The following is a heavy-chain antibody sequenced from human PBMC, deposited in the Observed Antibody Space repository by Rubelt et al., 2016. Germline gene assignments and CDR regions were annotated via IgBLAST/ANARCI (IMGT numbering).Heavy chain of an antibody. CDR3: ARSAGGYNYLGY. J-gene: IGHJ4*02. D-gene: IGHD5-24*01. CDR1: GFTFSSYS. CDR2: ISSSSSSM. V-gene: IGHV3-48*04. Sequence: QLVESGGGLVQPGGSLRLSCSASGFTFSSYSMNWVRQAPGKGLEWVSYISSSSSSMYYADSVKGRFTISRDNAKNSLYLQMNSLRAEDTAVYSCARSAGGYNYLGYWGQGTLVTVSS.